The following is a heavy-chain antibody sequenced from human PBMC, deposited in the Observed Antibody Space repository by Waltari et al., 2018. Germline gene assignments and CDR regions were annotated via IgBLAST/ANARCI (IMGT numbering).Heavy chain of an antibody. CDR2: ENPNNGET. J-gene: IGHJ5*02. CDR1: GYTFSDFD. CDR3: ARGRRRSSTCYGVCDWFDP. Sequence: QVQLVQSGAEVKKPGASVKVSCKASGYTFSDFDINWVRTAAGQGLEWMGGENPNNGETGYAQKFQGRVVMTGDTSISTAYLDLSSLRSEDTAVYYCARGRRRSSTCYGVCDWFDPWGQGTLVTVSS. D-gene: IGHD3-3*01. V-gene: IGHV1-8*01.